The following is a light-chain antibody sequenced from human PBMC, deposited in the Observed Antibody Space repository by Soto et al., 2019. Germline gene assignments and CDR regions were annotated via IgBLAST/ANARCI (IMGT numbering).Light chain of an antibody. CDR2: DAS. V-gene: IGKV1-5*01. CDR1: QSISSW. J-gene: IGKJ1*01. CDR3: QQYNSYPWT. Sequence: DIQMTQSPSTLSASVGDRVTITCRASQSISSWLAWYQQKPGKAPKLLIYDASSLESGVPSRFLGSGSGTEFTLTISRLQPDDFATYYCQQYNSYPWTFGQGTKVEIK.